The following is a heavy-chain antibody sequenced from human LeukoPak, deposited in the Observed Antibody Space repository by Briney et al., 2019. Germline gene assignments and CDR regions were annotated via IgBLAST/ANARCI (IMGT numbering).Heavy chain of an antibody. J-gene: IGHJ6*03. CDR2: ISSSSSYI. V-gene: IGHV3-21*01. CDR1: GFTFSTYS. Sequence: GGSLRLSCVVSGFTFSTYSVNWVRQAPGKGLEWVSSISSSSSYIYYADSVKGRFTISRDNAKNSLYLQMNSLGAEDTAVYYCARALSVTYSYYYYMDVWGKGTTVTVSS. CDR3: ARALSVTYSYYYYMDV. D-gene: IGHD5/OR15-5a*01.